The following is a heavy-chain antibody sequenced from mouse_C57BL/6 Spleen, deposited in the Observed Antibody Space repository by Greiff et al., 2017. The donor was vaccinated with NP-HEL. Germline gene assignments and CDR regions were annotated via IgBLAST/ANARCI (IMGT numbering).Heavy chain of an antibody. CDR1: GFTFSSYA. J-gene: IGHJ3*01. CDR2: ISDGGSYT. Sequence: EVHLVESGGGLVKPGGSLKLSCAASGFTFSSYAMSWVRQTPEKRLEWVATISDGGSYTYYPDNVKGRFTISRDNAKNNLYLQMSHLKSEDTAMYYCARRHYYGSSTWFAYWGQGTLVTVSA. CDR3: ARRHYYGSSTWFAY. V-gene: IGHV5-4*01. D-gene: IGHD1-1*01.